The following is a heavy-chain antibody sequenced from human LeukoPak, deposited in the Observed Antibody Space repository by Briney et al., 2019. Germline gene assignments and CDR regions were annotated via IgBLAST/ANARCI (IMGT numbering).Heavy chain of an antibody. D-gene: IGHD6-13*01. CDR2: LYSSGST. V-gene: IGHV4-4*07. CDR1: GGSISSYY. J-gene: IGHJ4*02. CDR3: ARYGYSSSAFDY. Sequence: SQTLSLTCTVSGGSISSYYWSWIRQPAGKGLEWIGRLYSSGSTNYNPSLKSRVSMSVDTSKNQFSLKLSSVTVADTAVYFCARYGYSSSAFDYWGQGTLVTVSS.